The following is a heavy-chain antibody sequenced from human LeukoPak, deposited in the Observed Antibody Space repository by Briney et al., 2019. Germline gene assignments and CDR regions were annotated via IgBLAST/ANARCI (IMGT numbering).Heavy chain of an antibody. D-gene: IGHD2-2*01. J-gene: IGHJ4*02. Sequence: GGSLRLSCAASRDTLSNYAMTWVRQAPGKGVEWVSHISGSGSSTYYGDSVRGRFTISRDNSKSTRCLQMDTLRMKNLGVYYCAKHSVACGGVSCLYIDYWGQGTLVTVSS. V-gene: IGHV3-23*01. CDR2: ISGSGSST. CDR1: RDTLSNYA. CDR3: AKHSVACGGVSCLYIDY.